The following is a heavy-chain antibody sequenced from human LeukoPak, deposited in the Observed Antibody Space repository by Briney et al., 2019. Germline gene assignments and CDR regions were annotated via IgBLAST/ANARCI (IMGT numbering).Heavy chain of an antibody. CDR1: GYTFTSYY. V-gene: IGHV1-46*01. J-gene: IGHJ6*02. Sequence: SVKVSCKASGYTFTSYYMHWVRQAPGQGLEWMGIINPSGGSTSYAQKFQGRVTMTRDTSTSTAYMELRSLRSDDTAVYYCARDSFAVGATKNYYYYGMDVWGQGTTVTVSS. D-gene: IGHD1-26*01. CDR2: INPSGGST. CDR3: ARDSFAVGATKNYYYYGMDV.